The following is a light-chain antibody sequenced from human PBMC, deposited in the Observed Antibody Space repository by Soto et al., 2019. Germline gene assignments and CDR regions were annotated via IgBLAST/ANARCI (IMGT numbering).Light chain of an antibody. V-gene: IGKV1-5*01. CDR3: HQYNGYSTWR. J-gene: IGKJ1*01. CDR2: EAS. Sequence: DIQLTQSPSTLSASVGDRVTIACRASPSISRWLAWYQQKPGKAPKVLIWEASSLHSGVPSRFSGSGSGTELSITVNSLPPDDFAPYYCHQYNGYSTWRYGQRTKVEIK. CDR1: PSISRW.